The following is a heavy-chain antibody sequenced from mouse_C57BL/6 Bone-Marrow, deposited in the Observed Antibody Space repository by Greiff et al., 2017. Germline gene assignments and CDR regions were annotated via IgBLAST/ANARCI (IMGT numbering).Heavy chain of an antibody. Sequence: VQLQQPGAELVKPGASVKLSCKASGYTFTSYWMQWVQQRPGQGLEWIGKIDPSDSYTNYTHKFKGKATLTVDTSSSTAYMQLSSRTTEDSTVYYCARGGFADWGQGTLVTVSA. CDR3: ARGGFAD. CDR1: GYTFTSYW. V-gene: IGHV1-50*01. CDR2: IDPSDSYT. J-gene: IGHJ3*01.